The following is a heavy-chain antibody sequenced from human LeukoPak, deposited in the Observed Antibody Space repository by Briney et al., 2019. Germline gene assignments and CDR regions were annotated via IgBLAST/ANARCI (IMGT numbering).Heavy chain of an antibody. V-gene: IGHV3-30-3*01. J-gene: IGHJ3*02. CDR2: MSYDGYNK. Sequence: PGGSLRLSCAASGFTFSSFAMHWVRQAPGKGLEWVAVMSYDGYNKYYADSVKGRFTISRDNFKNTLYLQMNSLRAEDTAVYYCARDLLTPDSTDYAFDIWGQGIMVTVSS. CDR3: ARDLLTPDSTDYAFDI. CDR1: GFTFSSFA. D-gene: IGHD3-22*01.